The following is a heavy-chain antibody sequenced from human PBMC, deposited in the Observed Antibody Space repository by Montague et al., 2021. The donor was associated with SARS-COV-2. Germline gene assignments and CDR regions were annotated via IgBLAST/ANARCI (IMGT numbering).Heavy chain of an antibody. V-gene: IGHV3-30-3*01. CDR1: GFTFSSYA. D-gene: IGHD3-10*01. CDR3: ARAAQKQYVLLWFGELLHVACGI. J-gene: IGHJ3*02. CDR2: ISYDGSNK. Sequence: SLSLSLSASGFTFSSYAMHWVRQAPGKGLEWVAVISYDGSNKYYADSVKGRFTISRDNSKNTLYLQMNSLRAEDTAVYYCARAAQKQYVLLWFGELLHVACGIWGQGTMVTVSS.